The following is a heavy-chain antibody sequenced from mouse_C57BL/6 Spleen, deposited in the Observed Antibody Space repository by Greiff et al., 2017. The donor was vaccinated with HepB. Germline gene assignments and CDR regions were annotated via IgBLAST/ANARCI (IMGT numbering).Heavy chain of an antibody. J-gene: IGHJ2*01. CDR2: ISYDGSN. V-gene: IGHV3-6*01. Sequence: EVHLVESGPGLVKPSQSLSLTCSVTGYSITSGYYWNWIRQFPGNKLEWMGYISYDGSNNYNPSLKNRISITRDTSKNQFFLKLNSVTTEDTATYYCARDRDYGNPYWGQGTTLTVSS. D-gene: IGHD2-1*01. CDR3: ARDRDYGNPY. CDR1: GYSITSGYY.